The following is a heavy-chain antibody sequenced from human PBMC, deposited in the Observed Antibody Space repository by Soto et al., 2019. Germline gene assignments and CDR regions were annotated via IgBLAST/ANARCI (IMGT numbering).Heavy chain of an antibody. CDR1: GFTFDDYA. V-gene: IGHV3-9*01. Sequence: GGSLRLSCAASGFTFDDYAVHWVRQAPGKGLEWVSGISWNSGSIGYADSVKGRFTISRDNAKNSLYLQMNSLRAEDTALYYCAKEINAAGLDAFDIWGQGTMVTVSS. CDR3: AKEINAAGLDAFDI. D-gene: IGHD6-19*01. J-gene: IGHJ3*02. CDR2: ISWNSGSI.